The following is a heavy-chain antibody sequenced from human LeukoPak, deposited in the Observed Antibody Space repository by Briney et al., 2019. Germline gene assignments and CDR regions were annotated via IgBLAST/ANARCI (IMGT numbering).Heavy chain of an antibody. CDR3: ATTWYYDSRGYLFDD. CDR2: VYYNGDV. D-gene: IGHD3-22*01. V-gene: IGHV4-59*01. CDR1: GVPISTYY. J-gene: IGHJ4*01. Sequence: SETLSLTCSVSGVPISTYYWSWLRQSPGKGLEWIAYVYYNGDVMYNPSLKSRVTISLDTSKNQFSLSMTSVTAADTAVYFCATTWYYDSRGYLFDDWGHGTLVTVSS.